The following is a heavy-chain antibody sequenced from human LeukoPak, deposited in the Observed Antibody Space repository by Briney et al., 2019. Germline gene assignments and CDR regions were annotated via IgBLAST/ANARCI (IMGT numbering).Heavy chain of an antibody. J-gene: IGHJ4*02. Sequence: GRSLRLSCAASGFTFSSSAMHWVRQPPGKGLEWVTVISNDESNKYYADSVKGRFTISRDNSKNMLYLQMNSLRTEDTAVHYCAKVGSGNDYYWGQGTLVTVSS. V-gene: IGHV3-30*18. D-gene: IGHD5-12*01. CDR1: GFTFSSSA. CDR3: AKVGSGNDYY. CDR2: ISNDESNK.